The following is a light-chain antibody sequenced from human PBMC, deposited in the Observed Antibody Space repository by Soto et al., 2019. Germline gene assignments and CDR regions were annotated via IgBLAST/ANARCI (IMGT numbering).Light chain of an antibody. CDR3: SSYTSSSSYV. CDR1: SSDSGGYKY. J-gene: IGLJ1*01. CDR2: DVS. Sequence: QSVLTQPASVSGSPGQSITISCTGTSSDSGGYKYVSWYQQYPGKAPKLMIYDVSNRPSGVSNRFSGSKSGNTASLTISGLQAEDVADYYCSSYTSSSSYVFGTGTKVTVL. V-gene: IGLV2-14*03.